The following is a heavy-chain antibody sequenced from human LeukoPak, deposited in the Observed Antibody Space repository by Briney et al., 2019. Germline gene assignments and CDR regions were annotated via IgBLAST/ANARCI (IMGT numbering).Heavy chain of an antibody. V-gene: IGHV4-59*01. CDR3: ARHESYGDANWFDP. Sequence: SETLSLTCSISGGSISSYHWNWIRQPPGKGLEWIGYISYSGSTNYNPSLKSRVTISVDTSKNQFSLRLSSVTAADTAVYYCARHESYGDANWFDPWGQGTLVSVSS. CDR2: ISYSGST. CDR1: GGSISSYH. J-gene: IGHJ5*02. D-gene: IGHD4-17*01.